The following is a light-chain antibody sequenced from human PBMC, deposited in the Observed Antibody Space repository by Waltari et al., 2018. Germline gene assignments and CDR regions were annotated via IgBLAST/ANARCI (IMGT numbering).Light chain of an antibody. CDR3: QQYYVFPRT. Sequence: DIVLTQSPDSLPVSLGERATINCKSSQNILYNSNNKNYLAWYQQKPGQPPKLLIYWASTRESGVPDRFSGSGVLTEFTLTITNLQPEDVAVYYCQQYYVFPRTFGPGTKVTIK. CDR1: QNILYNSNNKNY. V-gene: IGKV4-1*01. CDR2: WAS. J-gene: IGKJ1*01.